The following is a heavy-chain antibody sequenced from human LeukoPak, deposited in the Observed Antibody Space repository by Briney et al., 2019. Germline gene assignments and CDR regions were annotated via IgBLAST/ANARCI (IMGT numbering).Heavy chain of an antibody. D-gene: IGHD6-13*01. CDR3: AKEGRIAAGTGDYFDY. Sequence: GGSLRLSCAASGFTFSSYAMSWVRQAPGKGLEGVSGISANGDTTKYADSVKGRFTISRDNSKNTVFLQMDSLRADDTAVYYCAKEGRIAAGTGDYFDYWGQGTLVTVSS. CDR1: GFTFSSYA. V-gene: IGHV3-23*01. CDR2: ISANGDTT. J-gene: IGHJ4*02.